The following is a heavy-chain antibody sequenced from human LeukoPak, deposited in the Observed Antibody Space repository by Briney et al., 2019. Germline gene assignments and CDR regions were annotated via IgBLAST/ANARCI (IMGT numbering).Heavy chain of an antibody. D-gene: IGHD1-14*01. CDR3: AKDGAGTPGHAFDI. CDR1: GFTFSSYA. V-gene: IGHV3-23*01. J-gene: IGHJ3*02. Sequence: GGSLRLSCAASGFTFSSYAMSWVREAPGKGLEWVSTISGSGGSTYYADSVKGRFTISRDNSKNTLYLQMNSLRVEDTAVYYCAKDGAGTPGHAFDIWGQGTMVTVSS. CDR2: ISGSGGST.